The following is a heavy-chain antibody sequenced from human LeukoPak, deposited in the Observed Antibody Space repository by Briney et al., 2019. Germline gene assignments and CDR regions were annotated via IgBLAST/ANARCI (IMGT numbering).Heavy chain of an antibody. CDR1: GYTFTGYY. CDR2: INPNSGGT. CDR3: AREDYDILTGYYYYYYGMDV. J-gene: IGHJ6*02. V-gene: IGHV1-2*02. Sequence: ASVKVSCKASGYTFTGYYMHWVRQAPGQGLEWMGWINPNSGGTNYAQKFQGRVIMTRDTSISIAYMELSRLRSDDTAVYYCAREDYDILTGYYYYYYGMDVWGQGTTVTVSS. D-gene: IGHD3-9*01.